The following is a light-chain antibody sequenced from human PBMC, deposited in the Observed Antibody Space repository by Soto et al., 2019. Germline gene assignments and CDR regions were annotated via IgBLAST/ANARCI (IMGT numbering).Light chain of an antibody. J-gene: IGLJ1*01. CDR3: AAWDDSLSGPRV. Sequence: QSVLTQPPSASGTPGQRVTISCSGSSSNIGSNYVYWYQQLPGTAPKLLIYRNNQRPSGVPDRFSGSKSGTSASLAISGLRSEDEADYYCAAWDDSLSGPRVFGTGTSSPS. CDR2: RNN. CDR1: SSNIGSNY. V-gene: IGLV1-47*01.